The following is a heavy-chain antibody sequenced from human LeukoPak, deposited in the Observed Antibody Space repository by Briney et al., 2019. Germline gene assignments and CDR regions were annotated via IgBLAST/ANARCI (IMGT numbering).Heavy chain of an antibody. J-gene: IGHJ3*02. CDR1: VFTFSSYA. CDR3: SRCIGRNGPYPAFDI. D-gene: IGHD4-17*01. Sequence: GGSLRLSCAASVFTFSSYAMSWVRQAPGKGLEWVSAISGSGGSTYYADSVKGRFTISRDNSKNTLYLQMNSLRAEDTDVYYCSRCIGRNGPYPAFDIWGQGTMVTVSS. V-gene: IGHV3-23*01. CDR2: ISGSGGST.